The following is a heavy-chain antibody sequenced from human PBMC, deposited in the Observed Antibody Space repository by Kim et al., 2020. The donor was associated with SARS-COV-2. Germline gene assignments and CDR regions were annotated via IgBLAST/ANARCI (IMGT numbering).Heavy chain of an antibody. D-gene: IGHD3-22*01. CDR3: ARASGITMIVVVTAYGMDV. J-gene: IGHJ6*02. V-gene: IGHV1-46*01. Sequence: ASVKVSCKASGYTFTSYYMHWVRQAPGQGLEWMGIINPSGGSTSYAQKFPGRVTMTRDTSTSTVYMELSSLRSEDTAVYYCARASGITMIVVVTAYGMDVWGQGTTVTVSS. CDR1: GYTFTSYY. CDR2: INPSGGST.